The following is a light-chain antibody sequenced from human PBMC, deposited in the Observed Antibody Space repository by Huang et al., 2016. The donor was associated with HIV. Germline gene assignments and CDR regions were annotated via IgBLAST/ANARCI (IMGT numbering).Light chain of an antibody. CDR2: WAS. CDR1: QSVLYSSNNKNY. Sequence: DIVMTQSPDSLAVSLGERATINCKSSQSVLYSSNNKNYLAWYQQKPGQPPKLLIYWASTREAGGPDRCSCSGSGTDYTLPISSLQAEDVAVYYFQQYYSTPSWTFGQGTKVEIK. V-gene: IGKV4-1*01. J-gene: IGKJ1*01. CDR3: QQYYSTPSWT.